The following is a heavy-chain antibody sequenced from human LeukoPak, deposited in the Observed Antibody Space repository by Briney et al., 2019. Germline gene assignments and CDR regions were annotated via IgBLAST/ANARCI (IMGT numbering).Heavy chain of an antibody. CDR3: ARDVGSSSLPYYFDY. D-gene: IGHD6-13*01. V-gene: IGHV3-23*01. CDR1: GFNFWGTG. Sequence: GTSLRLSCAVSGFNFWGTGMSWVRQAPGKGLGWVAAIGGGGSDTKYTDSVMGRFTISRDISKNSLYLQMNSLRAEDTAVYYCARDVGSSSLPYYFDYWGQGTLVTVSS. CDR2: IGGGGSDT. J-gene: IGHJ4*02.